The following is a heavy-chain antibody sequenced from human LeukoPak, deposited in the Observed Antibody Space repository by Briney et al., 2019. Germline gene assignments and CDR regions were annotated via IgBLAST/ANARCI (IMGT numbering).Heavy chain of an antibody. CDR1: GFTCSSYA. D-gene: IGHD1-7*01. V-gene: IGHV3-23*01. CDR3: AKEELTYDDFDI. CDR2: ISGRGGST. Sequence: PGGSLRLSCAASGFTCSSYAMSWVRQAPGKGLEWVSDISGRGGSTYYADSVKGRFTISRDNSKNTLYLQMNSLRAEDTAVYYCAKEELTYDDFDIWGQGTMVTVSS. J-gene: IGHJ3*02.